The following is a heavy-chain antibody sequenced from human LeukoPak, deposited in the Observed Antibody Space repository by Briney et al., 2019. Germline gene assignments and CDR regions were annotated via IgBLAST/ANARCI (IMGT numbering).Heavy chain of an antibody. CDR3: ARKVSSSWYYFDY. D-gene: IGHD6-13*01. Sequence: GGSLRLSCAASGFTFSSYSMNWVRQAPGKGLEWVSSISSSSSYIYYADSVKGRFTIPRDNAKNSLYLQMNSLRAEDTAVYYCARKVSSSWYYFDYWGQGTLVTVSS. CDR2: ISSSSSYI. CDR1: GFTFSSYS. V-gene: IGHV3-21*01. J-gene: IGHJ4*02.